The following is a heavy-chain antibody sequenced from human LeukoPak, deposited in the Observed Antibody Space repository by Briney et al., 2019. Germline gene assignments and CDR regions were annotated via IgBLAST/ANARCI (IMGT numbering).Heavy chain of an antibody. J-gene: IGHJ4*02. CDR1: GFTFDDYA. CDR2: ISWNSGSI. V-gene: IGHV3-9*01. Sequence: GRSLRLSCAASGFTFDDYAMHWVRQAPGKGLEWVSGISWNSGSIGYADSVKGRFTISRDNAKNSLYLQMNSLRAEDTALYYCAKDIGGYDFYFDYWGQGTLVTVSS. CDR3: AKDIGGYDFYFDY. D-gene: IGHD5-12*01.